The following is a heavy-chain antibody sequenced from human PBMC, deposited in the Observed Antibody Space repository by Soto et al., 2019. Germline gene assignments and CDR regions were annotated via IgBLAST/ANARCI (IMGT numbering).Heavy chain of an antibody. Sequence: VASVKVSCKASGYTFTSYDINWVRQATGQGLEWMGWMNPNSGNTGYAQKFQGRVTMTRNTSISTAYMELSSLRSEDTAVYYCARTQQLVGRYYYYGMDVWGQGTTVTVSS. V-gene: IGHV1-8*01. CDR3: ARTQQLVGRYYYYGMDV. D-gene: IGHD6-13*01. CDR1: GYTFTSYD. CDR2: MNPNSGNT. J-gene: IGHJ6*02.